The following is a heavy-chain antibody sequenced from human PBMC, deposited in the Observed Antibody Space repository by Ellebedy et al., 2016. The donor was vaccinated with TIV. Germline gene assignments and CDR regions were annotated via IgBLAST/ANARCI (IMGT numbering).Heavy chain of an antibody. D-gene: IGHD6-13*01. CDR2: ISGDGGTI. Sequence: GESLKISCAASGFTFSSYAMHWVRQAPGKSLEWVSLISGDGGTIYYADSVKGRFTISRDNSKNSLYLQMNSLRTEDTALYYCAKDRSWYGEYFDYWGQGTLVTVSS. CDR3: AKDRSWYGEYFDY. CDR1: GFTFSSYA. V-gene: IGHV3-43*02. J-gene: IGHJ4*02.